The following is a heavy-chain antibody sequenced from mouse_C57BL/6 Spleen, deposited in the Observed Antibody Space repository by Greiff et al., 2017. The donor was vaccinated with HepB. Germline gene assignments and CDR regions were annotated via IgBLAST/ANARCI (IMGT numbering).Heavy chain of an antibody. Sequence: QVQLQQPGAELVKPGASVKLSCKASGYTFTSYWMQWVKQRPGQGLEWIGEIDPSDSYTNYNQKFKGKATFTVDTSSSTAYMQLSSLTSEDSAVYYCARRAAQATFAYWGQGTLVTVSA. J-gene: IGHJ3*01. D-gene: IGHD3-2*02. CDR2: IDPSDSYT. V-gene: IGHV1-50*01. CDR1: GYTFTSYW. CDR3: ARRAAQATFAY.